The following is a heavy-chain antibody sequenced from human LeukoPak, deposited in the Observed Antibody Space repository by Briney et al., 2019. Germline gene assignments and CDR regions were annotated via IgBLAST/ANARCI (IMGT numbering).Heavy chain of an antibody. CDR3: ARDSGYCSGGSCYGGVFDY. D-gene: IGHD2-15*01. J-gene: IGHJ4*02. V-gene: IGHV3-30-3*01. CDR1: GFTFSSYA. Sequence: GGSLRLSCAASGFTFSSYAMHWVRQAPGKGLEWVEVISYDGSNKYYADSVKGRFTISRDNSKNTLYLQMNSLRAEDTAVYYCARDSGYCSGGSCYGGVFDYWGQGTLVTVSS. CDR2: ISYDGSNK.